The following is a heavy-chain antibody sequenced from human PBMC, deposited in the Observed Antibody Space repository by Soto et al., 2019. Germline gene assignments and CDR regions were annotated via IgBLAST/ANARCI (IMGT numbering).Heavy chain of an antibody. Sequence: PSDTLALTFAVSGGSISSSNWWSWFRQPPGKGLEWIGEIYHSGSTNYNPSLKSRVTISVDKSKNQFSLKLSSVTAADTAVYYCASVTGSSPPDLDYRGQGTLVTVSS. CDR1: GGSISSSNW. CDR3: ASVTGSSPPDLDY. J-gene: IGHJ4*02. V-gene: IGHV4-4*02. CDR2: IYHSGST. D-gene: IGHD6-6*01.